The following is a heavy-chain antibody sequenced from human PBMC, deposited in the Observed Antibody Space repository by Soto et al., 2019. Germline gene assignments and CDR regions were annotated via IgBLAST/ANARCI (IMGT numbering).Heavy chain of an antibody. CDR3: ARALHYGNTRYYYSYGMDV. CDR1: GFTFSSYA. Sequence: QVQLVESGGGVVQPGRSLRLSCAASGFTFSSYAMHWVRQAPGKGLEWVAVISYDGSNKYYADSVKGRFTISRDNSKNKLYLQMNSLRAEDTAVYYWARALHYGNTRYYYSYGMDVWGQGTTVTVSS. J-gene: IGHJ6*02. V-gene: IGHV3-30-3*01. CDR2: ISYDGSNK. D-gene: IGHD4-4*01.